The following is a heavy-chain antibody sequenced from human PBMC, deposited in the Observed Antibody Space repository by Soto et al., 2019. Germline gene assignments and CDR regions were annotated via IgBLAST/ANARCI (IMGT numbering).Heavy chain of an antibody. V-gene: IGHV3-23*01. J-gene: IGHJ4*02. D-gene: IGHD3-10*01. CDR2: ISGTSSNT. CDR3: AKGGSFYGSGNDY. CDR1: GFTFISYA. Sequence: GGSLRLSCAASGFTFISYAMTWVRQAPGRGLEWVSAISGTSSNTYYADSVKGRFTISRDNSKNTLYLQMNTLRAEDTAVYYCAKGGSFYGSGNDYWGQGTLVTVSS.